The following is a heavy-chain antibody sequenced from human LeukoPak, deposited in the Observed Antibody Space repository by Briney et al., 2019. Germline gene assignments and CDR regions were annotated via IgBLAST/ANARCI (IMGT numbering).Heavy chain of an antibody. J-gene: IGHJ4*02. D-gene: IGHD5-24*01. Sequence: GGSLRLSCAASGFTFSSYSMNWVRQAPGKGLEWVSSISSSSSYIYYADSVKGRFTISRDNSKNTLYLQMNSLRAEDTAVYYCAKIRWLHFDYWGQGTLVTVSS. V-gene: IGHV3-21*01. CDR2: ISSSSSYI. CDR1: GFTFSSYS. CDR3: AKIRWLHFDY.